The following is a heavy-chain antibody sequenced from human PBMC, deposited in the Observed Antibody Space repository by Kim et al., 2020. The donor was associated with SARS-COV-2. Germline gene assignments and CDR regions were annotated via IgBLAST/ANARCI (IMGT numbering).Heavy chain of an antibody. V-gene: IGHV3-66*02. CDR2: IYSGGST. J-gene: IGHJ4*02. CDR1: GFTVSSNY. Sequence: GGSLRLSCAASGFTVSSNYMSWVRQAPGKGLEWVSVIYSGGSTYYADSVKGRFTISRDNSKNTLYLQMNSLRAEDTAVYYCARANYDSSGYYYGSFDYWGQGTLVTVSS. D-gene: IGHD3-22*01. CDR3: ARANYDSSGYYYGSFDY.